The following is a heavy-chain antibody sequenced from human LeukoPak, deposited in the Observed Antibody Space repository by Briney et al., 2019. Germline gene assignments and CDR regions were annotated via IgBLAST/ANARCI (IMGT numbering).Heavy chain of an antibody. D-gene: IGHD6-19*01. Sequence: GRSLRLSCTASGFTFGDYAMSWVRQAPGKGLEWVGFIRSKAYGGTTEYAASVKGRFTISRDDSKSIAYLQMNSPKTEDTAVYYCTRDGYSSGWYYFDYWGQGTLVTVSS. CDR1: GFTFGDYA. CDR3: TRDGYSSGWYYFDY. V-gene: IGHV3-49*04. J-gene: IGHJ4*02. CDR2: IRSKAYGGTT.